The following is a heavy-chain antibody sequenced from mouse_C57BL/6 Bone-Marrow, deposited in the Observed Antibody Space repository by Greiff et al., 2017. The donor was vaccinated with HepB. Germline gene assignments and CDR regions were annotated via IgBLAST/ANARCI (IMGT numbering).Heavy chain of an antibody. D-gene: IGHD2-14*01. CDR1: GYTFTSYW. CDR2: IHPNSGST. CDR3: ARSLGSYWYFDV. V-gene: IGHV1-64*01. J-gene: IGHJ1*03. Sequence: QVQLKQPGAELVKPGASVKLSCKASGYTFTSYWMHWVKQRPGQGLEWIGMIHPNSGSTNYNEKFKSKATLTVDKSSSTAYMQLSSLTSEDSAVYYCARSLGSYWYFDVWGTGTTVTVSS.